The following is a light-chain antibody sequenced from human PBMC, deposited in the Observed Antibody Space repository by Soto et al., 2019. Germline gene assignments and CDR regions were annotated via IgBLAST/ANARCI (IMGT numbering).Light chain of an antibody. CDR3: ATWDSVLSVGV. Sequence: QSVLTQPPSVSAAPGQKVTISCSGSSSNIGNNYVSWYQHLPGTAPKLLIYDNNERPSGIPDRFSGSKSGTSATLGITGLQTGDEADYYGATWDSVLSVGVFGGGTKVTVL. J-gene: IGLJ2*01. CDR2: DNN. CDR1: SSNIGNNY. V-gene: IGLV1-51*01.